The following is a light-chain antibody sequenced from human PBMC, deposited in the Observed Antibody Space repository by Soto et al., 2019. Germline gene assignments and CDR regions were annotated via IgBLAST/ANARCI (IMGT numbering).Light chain of an antibody. CDR3: SSYTTISTLVV. J-gene: IGLJ3*02. Sequence: QSALTQPASVSGSPGQSIIISCTGTSSDIGGYNYVSWYQQHPGKAPKLMIYEVSKWPSGVSNRFSGSKSGNTASLTISGLQAEDEADYYCSSYTTISTLVVFGGGTKLTVL. CDR2: EVS. V-gene: IGLV2-14*01. CDR1: SSDIGGYNY.